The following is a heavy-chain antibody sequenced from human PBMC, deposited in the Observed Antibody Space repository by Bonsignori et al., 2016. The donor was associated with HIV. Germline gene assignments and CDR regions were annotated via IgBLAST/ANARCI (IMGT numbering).Heavy chain of an antibody. CDR1: GFTFSSYA. Sequence: GESLKISCAASGFTFSSYAMSWVRQAPGKGLEWVSAISGSGGSTYYADSVKGRFTISRDNSKNTLYLQMNSLRAEDTAVYYCAKDHPLITMIVVVPTGYFDYWGQGTLVTVSS. CDR3: AKDHPLITMIVVVPTGYFDY. CDR2: ISGSGGST. D-gene: IGHD3-22*01. V-gene: IGHV3-23*01. J-gene: IGHJ4*02.